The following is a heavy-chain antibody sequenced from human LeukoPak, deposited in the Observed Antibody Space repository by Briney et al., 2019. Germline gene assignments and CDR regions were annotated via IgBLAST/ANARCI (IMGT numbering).Heavy chain of an antibody. CDR2: IYYSGST. D-gene: IGHD6-6*01. CDR1: GGSISSYY. V-gene: IGHV4-39*07. Sequence: SETLSLTCTVSGGSISSYYWSWIRQPPGKGLEWIGSIYYSGSTYYNPSLKSRVTISVDTSKNQFSLKLSSVTAADTAVYYCARERIAASENDYWGQGTLVTVSS. CDR3: ARERIAASENDY. J-gene: IGHJ4*02.